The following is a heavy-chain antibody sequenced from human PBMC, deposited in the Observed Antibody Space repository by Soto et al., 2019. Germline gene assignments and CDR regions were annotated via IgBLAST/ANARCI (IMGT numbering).Heavy chain of an antibody. Sequence: EVQLVESGGGLVQPGGSLRLSCAASGFTFSSYWMHWVRQAPGQGLVWVSRINSDESTTNYADSVKGRFTISRDNAKNTLYLQMNSLRAEDTAVYYCARGVRNYYVVDVWGQGTTVTVSS. CDR1: GFTFSSYW. CDR2: INSDESTT. J-gene: IGHJ6*02. CDR3: ARGVRNYYVVDV. V-gene: IGHV3-74*01.